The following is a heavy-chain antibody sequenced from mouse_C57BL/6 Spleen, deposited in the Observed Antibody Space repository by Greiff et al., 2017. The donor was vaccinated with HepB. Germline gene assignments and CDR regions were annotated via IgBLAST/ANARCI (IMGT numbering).Heavy chain of an antibody. J-gene: IGHJ2*01. V-gene: IGHV1-15*01. Sequence: VKLMESGAELVRPGASVTLSCKASGYTFTDYEMHWVKQTPVHGLEWIGAIDPETGGTAYNQKFKGKAILTADKSSSTAYMELRSLTSEDSAVYYCTRRYYGSRPDYWGQGTTLTVSS. CDR3: TRRYYGSRPDY. CDR2: IDPETGGT. CDR1: GYTFTDYE. D-gene: IGHD1-1*01.